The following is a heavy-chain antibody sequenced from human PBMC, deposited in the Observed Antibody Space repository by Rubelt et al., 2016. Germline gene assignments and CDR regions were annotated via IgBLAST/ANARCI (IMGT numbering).Heavy chain of an antibody. CDR1: GFTFSSYG. CDR3: ARESSGYDHAYYYYYYMDV. D-gene: IGHD5-12*01. Sequence: QVQLVESGGGVVQPGRSLRLSCAASGFTFSSYGMHWVRQAPGKGLEWVAVISYDGSNKYYADSVKGRFTISRDNAKNSLYLQMNSLRAEDTAVYYCARESSGYDHAYYYYYYMDVWGKGTTVTVSS. CDR2: ISYDGSNK. V-gene: IGHV3-30*03. J-gene: IGHJ6*03.